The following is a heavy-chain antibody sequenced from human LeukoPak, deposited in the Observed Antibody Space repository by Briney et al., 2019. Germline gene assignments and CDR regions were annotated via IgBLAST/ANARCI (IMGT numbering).Heavy chain of an antibody. Sequence: GGSLRLSCAASGFTFSSYGMHWVRQAPGKGLEWVAVISYDGSNKYYADSVKGRFTISRDNSKNTLYLQMNSLRAEDTAVYYCARALGGKEGYFDYWGQGTLVTVSS. V-gene: IGHV3-30*03. CDR3: ARALGGKEGYFDY. D-gene: IGHD3-16*01. CDR1: GFTFSSYG. CDR2: ISYDGSNK. J-gene: IGHJ4*02.